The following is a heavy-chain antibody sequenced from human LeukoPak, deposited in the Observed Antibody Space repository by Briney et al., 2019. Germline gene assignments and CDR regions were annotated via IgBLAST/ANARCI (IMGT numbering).Heavy chain of an antibody. Sequence: SETLSLTCTVSGYSISSGYYWGWIRQPPGKGLEWIGSIYYSGSTYYNPSLKSRVTISVDTSKNQFSLKLSSVTAADTAVYYCAREGTAMVRAYYFDYWGQGTLVTVSS. D-gene: IGHD5-18*01. V-gene: IGHV4-38-2*02. CDR2: IYYSGST. CDR3: AREGTAMVRAYYFDY. J-gene: IGHJ4*02. CDR1: GYSISSGYY.